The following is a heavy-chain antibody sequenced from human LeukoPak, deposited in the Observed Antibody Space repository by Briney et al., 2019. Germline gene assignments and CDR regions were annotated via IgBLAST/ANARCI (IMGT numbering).Heavy chain of an antibody. V-gene: IGHV4-30-2*01. Sequence: SETLSLTCAVSGGSISSGGYSWSWIRQPPGKGLEWIGYIYHSGSTYYNPSLKSRVTISVDRSKNQFSLKLSSVTAEDTAVYYCARPVDYDFWSGYVYWGQGTLVTVSS. CDR1: GGSISSGGYS. CDR3: ARPVDYDFWSGYVY. CDR2: IYHSGST. D-gene: IGHD3-3*01. J-gene: IGHJ4*02.